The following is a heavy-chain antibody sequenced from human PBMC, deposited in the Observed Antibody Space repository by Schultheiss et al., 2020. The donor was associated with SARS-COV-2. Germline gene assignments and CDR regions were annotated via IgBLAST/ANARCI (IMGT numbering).Heavy chain of an antibody. Sequence: SVKVSCKASGGTFSSYAISWVRQAPGQGLEWMGGIIPIFGTANYAQKFQGRVTITADESTSTAYMELRSLRSDDTAVYYCASEWVVVAATPWSNDAFDIWGQGTMVTVSS. CDR3: ASEWVVVAATPWSNDAFDI. CDR1: GGTFSSYA. CDR2: IIPIFGTA. J-gene: IGHJ3*02. V-gene: IGHV1-69*13. D-gene: IGHD2-15*01.